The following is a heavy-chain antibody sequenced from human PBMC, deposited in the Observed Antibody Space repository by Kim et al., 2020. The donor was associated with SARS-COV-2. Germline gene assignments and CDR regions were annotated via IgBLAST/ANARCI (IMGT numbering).Heavy chain of an antibody. J-gene: IGHJ4*02. V-gene: IGHV1-69*13. CDR2: IIPIFGTA. D-gene: IGHD6-19*01. CDR3: AGDGPYSSGWYGDY. Sequence: SVKVSCKASGGTFSSYAISWVRQAPGQGLEWMGGIIPIFGTANYAQKFQGRVTITADESTSTAYMELSSLRSEDTAVYYCAGDGPYSSGWYGDYWGQGTLVTGSS. CDR1: GGTFSSYA.